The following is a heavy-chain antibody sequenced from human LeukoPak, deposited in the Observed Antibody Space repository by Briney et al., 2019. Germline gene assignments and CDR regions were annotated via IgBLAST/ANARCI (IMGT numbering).Heavy chain of an antibody. CDR3: ARGSSSSGHNNWFDP. CDR1: GYTLTSYD. Sequence: GASVKVSCKASGYTLTSYDINWVRQATGQGLEWMGWMNPNSGRTGYAQNFQGRITITRNTSISTAYMELSSLRSEDTAVYYCARGSSSSGHNNWFDPWGQGTLVTVSS. D-gene: IGHD6-13*01. V-gene: IGHV1-8*01. CDR2: MNPNSGRT. J-gene: IGHJ5*02.